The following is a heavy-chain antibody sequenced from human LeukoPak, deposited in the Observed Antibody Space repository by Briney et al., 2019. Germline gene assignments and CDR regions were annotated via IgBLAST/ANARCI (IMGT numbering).Heavy chain of an antibody. J-gene: IGHJ4*02. CDR1: GGSFSSGGYY. D-gene: IGHD5-24*01. V-gene: IGHV4-31*03. CDR2: IYYSGST. CDR3: ARDRRDGYNE. Sequence: SETLSLTCTVSGGSFSSGGYYWSWIRQHPGKGLEWIGYIYYSGSTYYNPSLKSRVTISVDTSKNQFSLKLSSVTAADTAVYYCARDRRDGYNEWGQGTLVTVSS.